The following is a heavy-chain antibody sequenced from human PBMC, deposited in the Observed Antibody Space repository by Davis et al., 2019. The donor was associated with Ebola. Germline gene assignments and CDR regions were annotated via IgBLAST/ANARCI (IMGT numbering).Heavy chain of an antibody. D-gene: IGHD2-15*01. CDR1: GYTFTSYG. CDR3: ARARVVVAASPLGYGMDV. V-gene: IGHV1-18*01. Sequence: ASVKVSCKASGYTFTSYGISWVRQAPGQGLEWMGWISAYNGNTNYAQKLQGRVTMTTDTSTSTAYMELRSLRSDDTAVYYCARARVVVAASPLGYGMDVWGQGTTVTVSS. J-gene: IGHJ6*02. CDR2: ISAYNGNT.